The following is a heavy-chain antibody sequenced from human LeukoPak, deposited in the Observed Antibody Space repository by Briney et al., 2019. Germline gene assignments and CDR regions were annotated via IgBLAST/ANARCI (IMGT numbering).Heavy chain of an antibody. V-gene: IGHV3-11*04. CDR3: ARYDYTNDAFDI. CDR1: GFTVSSNY. J-gene: IGHJ3*02. CDR2: LSGSSSMK. Sequence: GGSLRLSCAASGFTVSSNYMSWVRQAPGKGLEWVSYLSGSSSMKKYADSVKGRFTISRDNAKNSLFLQMTSLRAEDTAVYYCARYDYTNDAFDIWGQGTMVTVSS. D-gene: IGHD5-12*01.